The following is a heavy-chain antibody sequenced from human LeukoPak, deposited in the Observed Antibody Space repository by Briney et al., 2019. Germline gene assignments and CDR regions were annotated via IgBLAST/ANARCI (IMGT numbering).Heavy chain of an antibody. V-gene: IGHV3-74*01. CDR3: AREWAGPGSLFDY. D-gene: IGHD6-13*01. CDR1: GFTFSTYW. Sequence: GGSLRLSCEDSGFTFSTYWMHWVRQAPGKGLVWVSRINRDGGSTNYADSVKGRFTISRDNAKNALYLQMTSLRAEDTALYYCAREWAGPGSLFDYWGRGTLVTVSS. CDR2: INRDGGST. J-gene: IGHJ4*02.